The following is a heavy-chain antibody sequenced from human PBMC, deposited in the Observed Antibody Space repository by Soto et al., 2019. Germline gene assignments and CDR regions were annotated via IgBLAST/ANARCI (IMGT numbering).Heavy chain of an antibody. CDR3: ARSYYDFWSGYYNSLDYYYGMDV. V-gene: IGHV1-3*01. CDR1: GYTFTSYA. J-gene: IGHJ6*02. D-gene: IGHD3-3*01. Sequence: ASVKVSCKASGYTFTSYAMHWVRQAPGQRLEWMGWINAGNGNTKYSQKFQGRVTITRDTSASTAYMELSSLRSEDTAVYYCARSYYDFWSGYYNSLDYYYGMDVWGQGTTVTVS. CDR2: INAGNGNT.